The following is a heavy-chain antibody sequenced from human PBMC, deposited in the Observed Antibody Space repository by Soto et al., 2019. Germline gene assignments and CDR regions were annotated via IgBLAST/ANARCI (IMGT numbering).Heavy chain of an antibody. J-gene: IGHJ5*02. CDR2: INHSGST. CDR3: ARVYCSGGSCYNWFDP. Sequence: SETLSLTCAVYGGSFSGYYWSWIRQPPGKGLEWIGEINHSGSTNYNPSLKSRVTISVDTSKNQFSLKLSSVTAADTAVYYCARVYCSGGSCYNWFDPWGQGTLVTVSS. CDR1: GGSFSGYY. V-gene: IGHV4-34*01. D-gene: IGHD2-15*01.